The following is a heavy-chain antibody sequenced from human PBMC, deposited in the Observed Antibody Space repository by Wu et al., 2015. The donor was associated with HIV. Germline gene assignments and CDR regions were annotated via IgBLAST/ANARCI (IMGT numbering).Heavy chain of an antibody. CDR2: IIPIFGTA. V-gene: IGHV1-69*12. CDR1: GGTFSSYA. Sequence: QVQLVQSGAEVKKPGSSVKVSCKASGGTFSSYAISWVRQAPGQGLEWMGGIIPIFGTANYAQKFQGRVTITADESTSTAYMELSSLRSEDTAVYYCAISGYSGYDAVPHVNYYFDYWGQGTLVTVSS. CDR3: AISGYSGYDAVPHVNYYFDY. D-gene: IGHD5-12*01. J-gene: IGHJ4*02.